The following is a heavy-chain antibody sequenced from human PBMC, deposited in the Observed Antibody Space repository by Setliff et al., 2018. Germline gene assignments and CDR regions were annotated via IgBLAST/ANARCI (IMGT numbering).Heavy chain of an antibody. J-gene: IGHJ6*03. Sequence: PSETLSLTCTGSGGSISSYYWSWIRQPAGKGLEWIGRIYTSGSTNYNPSLKSRVTMSVDTSKNQFSLKLSSVTAADTAVYYCARGQRYCSGGSCYYYMDVCGRETTGAFSS. CDR3: ARGQRYCSGGSCYYYMDV. CDR2: IYTSGST. V-gene: IGHV4-4*07. D-gene: IGHD2-15*01. CDR1: GGSISSYY.